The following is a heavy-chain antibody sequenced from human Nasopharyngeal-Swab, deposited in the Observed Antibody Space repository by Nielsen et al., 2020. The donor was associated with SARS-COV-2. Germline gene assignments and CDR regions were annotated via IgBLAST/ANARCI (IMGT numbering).Heavy chain of an antibody. CDR3: ARNGYSSSRGYYGMDV. J-gene: IGHJ6*02. V-gene: IGHV4-34*01. CDR1: GGSFSDYY. Sequence: SETLSLTSAVFGGSFSDYYWSCIRQPPGKGLEWIGEINHSGSTNYNPSLKSRVTISVDTSKNQFSLKLSSVTAADTAVYYCARNGYSSSRGYYGMDVWGQGTTVTVSS. D-gene: IGHD6-6*01. CDR2: INHSGST.